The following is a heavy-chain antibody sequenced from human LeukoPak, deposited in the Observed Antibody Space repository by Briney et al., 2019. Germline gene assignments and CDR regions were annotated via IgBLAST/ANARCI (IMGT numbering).Heavy chain of an antibody. J-gene: IGHJ6*02. V-gene: IGHV3-33*01. CDR3: ARSMYYDILTGYPYYGMDV. D-gene: IGHD3-9*01. CDR2: IWYDGSNK. Sequence: GRSLRLSCAASGFTFSSYGMHWVRQAPGKGLEWVAVIWYDGSNKYYADSVKGRFPISRDNSKNTLYLQMNSLRAEDTAVYYCARSMYYDILTGYPYYGMDVWGQGTTVTVSS. CDR1: GFTFSSYG.